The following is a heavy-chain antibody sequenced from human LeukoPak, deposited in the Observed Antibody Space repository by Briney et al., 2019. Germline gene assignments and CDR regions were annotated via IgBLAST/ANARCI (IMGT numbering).Heavy chain of an antibody. Sequence: PSETLSLTCAVYGGSFSGYYWSWIRQPPGKGLEWIGYIYYSGSTNYNPSLKSRVTISVDTSKNQFSLKLSSVTAADTAVYYCAGHYYDSTATDYWGQGTLVTVSS. J-gene: IGHJ4*02. CDR1: GGSFSGYY. D-gene: IGHD3-22*01. CDR2: IYYSGST. V-gene: IGHV4-59*08. CDR3: AGHYYDSTATDY.